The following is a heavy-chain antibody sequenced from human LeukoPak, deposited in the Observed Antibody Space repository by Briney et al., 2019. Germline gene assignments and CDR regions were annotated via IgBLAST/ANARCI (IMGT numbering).Heavy chain of an antibody. D-gene: IGHD3-22*01. CDR1: GYTFTSYD. J-gene: IGHJ4*02. Sequence: ASVKASCKASGYTFTSYDINWVRQATGQGLEWMGWMNPNSGNTGYAQKFQGRVTMTRNTSISTAYMELSSLRSEDTAVYYCARPYDSSGYYYSYWGQGTLVTVSS. V-gene: IGHV1-8*01. CDR3: ARPYDSSGYYYSY. CDR2: MNPNSGNT.